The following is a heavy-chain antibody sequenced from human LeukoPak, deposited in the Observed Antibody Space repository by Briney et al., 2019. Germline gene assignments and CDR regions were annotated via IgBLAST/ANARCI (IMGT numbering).Heavy chain of an antibody. V-gene: IGHV1-46*01. J-gene: IGHJ4*02. Sequence: EASVKVSCKASGYTFTSNYMHWVRQAPGQGLGWMGIIHPSGGNTNYAQKFQGRVAMTRDTSTSTVYMELSSLRSEDTAIYYCARDCSSTRCQGPVFDNWGQGTLVTVSS. D-gene: IGHD2-2*01. CDR2: IHPSGGNT. CDR1: GYTFTSNY. CDR3: ARDCSSTRCQGPVFDN.